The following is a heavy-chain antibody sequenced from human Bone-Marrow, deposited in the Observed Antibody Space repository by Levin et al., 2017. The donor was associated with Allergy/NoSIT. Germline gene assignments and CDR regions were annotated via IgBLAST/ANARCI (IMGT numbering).Heavy chain of an antibody. D-gene: IGHD3-16*01. J-gene: IGHJ4*02. CDR3: AKGGGVIWELACLDS. V-gene: IGHV3-23*01. Sequence: GGSLRLSCTASQFDLSSSAVTWVRQAAGRGLEWISSISKSAYSTFNADSLKGRFSISRDNSNNTVYLDMHSLTVEDTAVYYCAKGGGVIWELACLDSWGQGTLVTVSA. CDR2: ISKSAYST. CDR1: QFDLSSSA.